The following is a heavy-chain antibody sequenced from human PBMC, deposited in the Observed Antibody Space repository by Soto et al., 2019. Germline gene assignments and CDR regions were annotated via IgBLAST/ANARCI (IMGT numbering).Heavy chain of an antibody. Sequence: SETLSLTCTVSGGSISSGDYYWSWIRQPPGKGLEWIGYIYYSGSTYYNPSLKSRVTISVDTSKNQFSLKLSSVTAADTAVYYCARGVDTAMVVTGPFFDYWGQGTLVTVSS. D-gene: IGHD5-18*01. V-gene: IGHV4-30-4*01. CDR2: IYYSGST. J-gene: IGHJ4*02. CDR1: GGSISSGDYY. CDR3: ARGVDTAMVVTGPFFDY.